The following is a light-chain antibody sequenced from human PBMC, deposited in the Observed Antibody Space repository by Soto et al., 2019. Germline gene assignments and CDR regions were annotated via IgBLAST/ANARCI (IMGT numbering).Light chain of an antibody. CDR3: QQANDWPPT. Sequence: MTQSPSTLSGSVGDRVTITCRASQTISNNLAWYQQKPGQAPRLLIFDASTRATGIPARFSGSGSGTEFTLTISSLQSEDFATYYCQQANDWPPTFGQGT. J-gene: IGKJ1*01. V-gene: IGKV3-15*01. CDR2: DAS. CDR1: QTISNN.